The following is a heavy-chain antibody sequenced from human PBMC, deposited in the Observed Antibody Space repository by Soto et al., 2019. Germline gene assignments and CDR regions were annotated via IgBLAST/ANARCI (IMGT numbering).Heavy chain of an antibody. V-gene: IGHV4-59*01. CDR1: GGSISSYY. CDR3: ARMLGGFGEPYLGMDV. CDR2: IYYSGST. J-gene: IGHJ6*02. Sequence: SETLSLTCTVSGGSISSYYWSWIRQPPGKGLEWIGYIYYSGSTNYNPSLKSRVTISVDTSKNQFSLKLSSVTAADTAVYYCARMLGGFGEPYLGMDVWGQGTTVTVSS. D-gene: IGHD3-10*01.